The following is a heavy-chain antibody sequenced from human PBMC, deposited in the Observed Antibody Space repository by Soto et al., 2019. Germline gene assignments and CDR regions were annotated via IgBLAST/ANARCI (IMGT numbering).Heavy chain of an antibody. CDR2: IKSKTDGGTT. V-gene: IGHV3-15*01. CDR3: TTGSSGWTHHWGYYYYGMDV. CDR1: GFTFSNAW. Sequence: EVQLVESGGGLVKPGGSLRLSCAASGFTFSNAWMSWVRQAPGKGLEWVGRIKSKTDGGTTDYAAPVKGRFTISRDDSKNTLYLQMNSLKTEDTAVYYCTTGSSGWTHHWGYYYYGMDVWGQGTTVTVSS. D-gene: IGHD6-19*01. J-gene: IGHJ6*02.